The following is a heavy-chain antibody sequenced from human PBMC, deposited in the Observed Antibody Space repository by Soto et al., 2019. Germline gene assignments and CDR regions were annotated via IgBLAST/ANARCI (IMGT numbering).Heavy chain of an antibody. Sequence: QVKLVQSEPEVKKPGASVKVSCKTSGYTFTNFGISWVRQAPGQGLEWMGWVTTDKGKTTYAQKFQGRVTMTTDTSTSTAYMELRSLRSDDTAVYYCATRSPAFDYWGQGTLVTVSS. V-gene: IGHV1-18*01. CDR2: VTTDKGKT. CDR1: GYTFTNFG. CDR3: ATRSPAFDY. J-gene: IGHJ4*02.